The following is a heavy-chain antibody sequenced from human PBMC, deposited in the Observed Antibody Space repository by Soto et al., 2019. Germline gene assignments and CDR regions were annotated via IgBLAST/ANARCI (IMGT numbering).Heavy chain of an antibody. CDR3: GRVDMYAGEFTPNFAG. Sequence: QLHESGPGQVKSSETLSLTCTVSGDSLRSSYHYWGWIRQLPGKGLEWIGSIYYTGNTYYNPSVKTSVSISVDTASNEIAPMMRAESVTNTAVYYCGRVDMYAGEFTPNFAGWGQGALVTVSS. CDR2: IYYTGNT. D-gene: IGHD2-8*01. J-gene: IGHJ4*02. CDR1: GDSLRSSYHY. V-gene: IGHV4-39*01.